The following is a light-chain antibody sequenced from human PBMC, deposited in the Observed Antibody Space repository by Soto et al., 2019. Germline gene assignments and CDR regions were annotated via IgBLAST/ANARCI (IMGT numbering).Light chain of an antibody. CDR3: YSYTTSSTYV. Sequence: QSALTQPASVSGSPGQSITISCTGTSSDVGGYNYVSWYQQHPAKAPKLMIYDVSNRPSGVSDRFSGSKSGNTASLTIAGLQAVDEADYYCYSYTTSSTYVFGTGTKLTVL. J-gene: IGLJ1*01. CDR1: SSDVGGYNY. V-gene: IGLV2-14*01. CDR2: DVS.